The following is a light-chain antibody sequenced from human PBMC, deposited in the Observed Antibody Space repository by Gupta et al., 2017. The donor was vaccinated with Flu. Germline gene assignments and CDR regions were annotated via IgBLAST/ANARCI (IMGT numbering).Light chain of an antibody. CDR3: SSDTSRSTWV. J-gene: IGLJ3*02. CDR2: GVS. CDR1: SSNIGGYNY. Sequence: QSALTQPASVSGSPGQSITISCTGTSSNIGGYNYVSWYQQHPGKAPKLMISGVSDRPSGVSNRFSGSKSGNTASLTISGRQAEDEADYYCSSDTSRSTWVFGGGTRLTVL. V-gene: IGLV2-14*01.